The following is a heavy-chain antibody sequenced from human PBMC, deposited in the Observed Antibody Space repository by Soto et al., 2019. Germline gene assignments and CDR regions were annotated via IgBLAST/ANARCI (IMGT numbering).Heavy chain of an antibody. J-gene: IGHJ4*02. D-gene: IGHD3-3*01. V-gene: IGHV3-23*01. CDR2: ISGSGGST. Sequence: PGGSLRLSCAASGFTFSSYAMSWVRQAPGKGLEWVSAISGSGGSTYYADSVKGRFTISRDNSKNTLYLQMNSLRAEDTAVYYCAKGRVGYDFWSGHQGYFDYWGQGTLVTVS. CDR1: GFTFSSYA. CDR3: AKGRVGYDFWSGHQGYFDY.